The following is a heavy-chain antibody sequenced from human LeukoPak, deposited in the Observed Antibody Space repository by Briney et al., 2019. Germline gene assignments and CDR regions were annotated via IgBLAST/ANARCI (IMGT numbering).Heavy chain of an antibody. J-gene: IGHJ4*02. CDR2: ISSSDDST. CDR3: ARRGGEGTISATYCFDY. D-gene: IGHD3-9*01. CDR1: GFTFSSYA. Sequence: PGGSLRLSCAASGFTFSSYAMHWVRQAPGKGLEYGSAISSSDDSTYYANSVKGRFTISRDNSKNTLYLQMGSVRAEDIAVYYCARRGGEGTISATYCFDYWGQGTLVTVSS. V-gene: IGHV3-64*01.